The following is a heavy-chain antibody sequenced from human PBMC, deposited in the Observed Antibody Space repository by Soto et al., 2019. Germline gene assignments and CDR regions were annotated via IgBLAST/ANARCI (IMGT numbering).Heavy chain of an antibody. CDR1: GGTFSSYA. CDR2: IIPIFGTA. CDR3: ATQTTVVRSYYYYGMDV. D-gene: IGHD4-17*01. J-gene: IGHJ6*02. V-gene: IGHV1-69*13. Sequence: SVKVSCKASGGTFSSYAISWVRQAPGQGLEWMGGIIPIFGTANYAQKFQGRVTITADESTSTAYMELSSLRSEDTAVYYCATQTTVVRSYYYYGMDVCGQATMVTVSS.